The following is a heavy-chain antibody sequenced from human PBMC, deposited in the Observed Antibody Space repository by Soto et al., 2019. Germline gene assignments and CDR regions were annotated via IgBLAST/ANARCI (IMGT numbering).Heavy chain of an antibody. J-gene: IGHJ4*02. V-gene: IGHV3-30*18. CDR3: ANGGRPLSGAEQLVEGFDY. D-gene: IGHD6-6*01. CDR2: ISYDGSNK. CDR1: GFTFSSYG. Sequence: GGSLRLSCAASGFTFSSYGMHWVRQAPGKGLEWVAVISYDGSNKYYADSVKGRLTTSRDNSKNTLYLQMNSLTAEDTAVYYCANGGRPLSGAEQLVEGFDYWGQGTLVTVSS.